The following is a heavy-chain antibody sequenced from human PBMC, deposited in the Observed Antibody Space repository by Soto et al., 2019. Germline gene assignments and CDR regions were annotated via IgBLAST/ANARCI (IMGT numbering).Heavy chain of an antibody. Sequence: PGGSLRLSCAASGFTFSSYAMSWVRQAPGKGLEWVSAISGSGGSTYYADSVKGRFTISRDNSKNTLYLQMNSLRAEDTAVYYCAKGGVSIRYYYGMDVWGQGTTVTVSS. D-gene: IGHD3-3*01. J-gene: IGHJ6*02. V-gene: IGHV3-23*01. CDR3: AKGGVSIRYYYGMDV. CDR1: GFTFSSYA. CDR2: ISGSGGST.